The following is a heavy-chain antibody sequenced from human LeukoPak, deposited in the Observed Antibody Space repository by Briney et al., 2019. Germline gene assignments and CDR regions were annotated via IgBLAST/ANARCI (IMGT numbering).Heavy chain of an antibody. CDR2: MNPKSGNT. D-gene: IGHD1-26*01. CDR1: GYNFVNFG. J-gene: IGHJ4*02. CDR3: AREGDRSSHTSGTYPLDY. V-gene: IGHV1-8*03. Sequence: ASVKVSCKASGYNFVNFGISWVRQATGQGLEWMGWMNPKSGNTGYAQKFQGRVTITTSTSISTAYMELSSLRSEDTAVYYCAREGDRSSHTSGTYPLDYWGQGTLVTVSS.